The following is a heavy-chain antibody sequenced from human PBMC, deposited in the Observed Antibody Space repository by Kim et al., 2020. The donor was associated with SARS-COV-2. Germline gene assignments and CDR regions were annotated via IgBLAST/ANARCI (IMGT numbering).Heavy chain of an antibody. Sequence: TSSAQKFQGRVTRTRDTATSTVYMELSSLRSEDTAVYYCARDPEVGWFDPWGQGTLVTVSS. D-gene: IGHD2-15*01. V-gene: IGHV1-46*01. CDR2: T. CDR3: ARDPEVGWFDP. J-gene: IGHJ5*02.